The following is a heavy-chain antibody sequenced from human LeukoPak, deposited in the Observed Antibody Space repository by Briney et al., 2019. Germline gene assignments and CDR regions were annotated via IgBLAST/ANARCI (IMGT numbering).Heavy chain of an antibody. D-gene: IGHD4-17*01. V-gene: IGHV3-23*01. CDR2: ISGSGGST. J-gene: IGHJ3*02. Sequence: GGSLRLSCAASGFTFNNYAMSWVRQAPGKGLDWVSAISGSGGSTYYADSVKGRFTISRDNSKNTLYLQMNSLRAEDTAIYYCAKDATVTTTGNASDIWGQGTMVTVSS. CDR3: AKDATVTTTGNASDI. CDR1: GFTFNNYA.